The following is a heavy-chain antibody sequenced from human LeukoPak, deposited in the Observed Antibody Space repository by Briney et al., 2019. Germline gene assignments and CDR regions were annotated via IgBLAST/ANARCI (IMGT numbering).Heavy chain of an antibody. Sequence: PEASLRLSCAASGFTFSSYAMSWVRQAPGKGLEWVSAISGSGGSTYYADSVKGRFTISRDNSKNTLYLQMNSLRAEDTAVYYCAKDLARITMIVVVIRRDYYYYGMDVWGQGTTVTVSS. CDR2: ISGSGGST. CDR1: GFTFSSYA. V-gene: IGHV3-23*01. J-gene: IGHJ6*02. CDR3: AKDLARITMIVVVIRRDYYYYGMDV. D-gene: IGHD3-22*01.